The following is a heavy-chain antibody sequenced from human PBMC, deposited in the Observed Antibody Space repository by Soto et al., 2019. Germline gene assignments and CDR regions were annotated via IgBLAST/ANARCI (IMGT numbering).Heavy chain of an antibody. V-gene: IGHV4-34*01. CDR1: GGSFSGYY. CDR2: INHSGST. Sequence: PSETLSLTCAVYGGSFSGYYWSWIRQPPGKGLEWIGEINHSGSTNYNPSLKSRVTISVDTPKNQFSLKLSSVTAADTAVYYCARPRPPFDYWGQGTLVTVSS. CDR3: ARPRPPFDY. J-gene: IGHJ4*02.